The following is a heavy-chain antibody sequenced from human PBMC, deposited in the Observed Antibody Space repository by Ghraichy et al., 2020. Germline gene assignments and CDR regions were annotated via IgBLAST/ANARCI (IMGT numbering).Heavy chain of an antibody. CDR1: GFSFSSHW. J-gene: IGHJ3*02. Sequence: RGSLRLSCAASGFSFSSHWMNWVRQAPGQGLEWVATIKTDGSEKKYVDSVTGRFTVSRDNAKNSLYLQMNSLRAEDAAVYYCVRTMIGARAFDIWGQGTMVTVSS. V-gene: IGHV3-7*03. CDR2: IKTDGSEK. D-gene: IGHD3-22*01. CDR3: VRTMIGARAFDI.